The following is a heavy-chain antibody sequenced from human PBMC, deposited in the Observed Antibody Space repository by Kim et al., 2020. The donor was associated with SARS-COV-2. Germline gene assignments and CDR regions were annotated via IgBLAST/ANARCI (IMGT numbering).Heavy chain of an antibody. CDR1: GGSISSSSYY. D-gene: IGHD1-7*01. J-gene: IGHJ6*02. V-gene: IGHV4-39*07. Sequence: SETLSLTCTVSGGSISSSSYYWGWIRQPPGKGLEWIGSIYYSGSTYYNPSLKSRVTISVDTSKNQFSLKLSSVTAADTAVYYCASLSARRELHGGQTYYYYYGMDVWGQGTTVTVSS. CDR2: IYYSGST. CDR3: ASLSARRELHGGQTYYYYYGMDV.